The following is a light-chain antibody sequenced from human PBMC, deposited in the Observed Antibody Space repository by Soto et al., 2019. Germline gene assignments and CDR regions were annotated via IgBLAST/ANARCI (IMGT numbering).Light chain of an antibody. CDR2: AAS. CDR1: QGIRND. J-gene: IGKJ2*01. Sequence: AIQMTQSPSSLSASVGDRVTITCRASQGIRNDLGWYQQKPGKAPKLLIYAASSLQSGVPSRFSGSGSGTDFTLTISNLQPEDFATYYCPQDYNYPYTFGQGTKLEIK. V-gene: IGKV1-6*01. CDR3: PQDYNYPYT.